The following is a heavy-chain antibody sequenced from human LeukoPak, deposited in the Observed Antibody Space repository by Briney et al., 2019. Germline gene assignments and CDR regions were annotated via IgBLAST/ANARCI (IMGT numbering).Heavy chain of an antibody. CDR2: ISTCSTTI. CDR3: ARDIAVTAAGVGY. J-gene: IGHJ4*02. Sequence: GGPLRFSCAAPGFTFSGYRMNWVRKAPGKGLKGGGYISTCSTTIYYADSLKGRFTISRDNAKNSLYLQMNSLRDEDTAVYYCARDIAVTAAGVGYWGQGTLVTVSS. D-gene: IGHD2-21*02. V-gene: IGHV3-48*02. CDR1: GFTFSGYR.